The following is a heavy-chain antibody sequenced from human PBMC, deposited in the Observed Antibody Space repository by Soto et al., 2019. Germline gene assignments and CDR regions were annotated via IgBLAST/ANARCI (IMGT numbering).Heavy chain of an antibody. D-gene: IGHD1-20*01. V-gene: IGHV4-4*02. Sequence: QVQLQESGPGLVKPSGTLSLTCAVSGGSISSSPWWTWVRQSPGKGLEYIGEISHSGTSNSTPSLNRRVTLSVDRSKNHFSLTLTSVTAADTAVYYCARVVLSITRGAFDAWGQGTPVIVSS. J-gene: IGHJ3*01. CDR3: ARVVLSITRGAFDA. CDR2: ISHSGTS. CDR1: GGSISSSPW.